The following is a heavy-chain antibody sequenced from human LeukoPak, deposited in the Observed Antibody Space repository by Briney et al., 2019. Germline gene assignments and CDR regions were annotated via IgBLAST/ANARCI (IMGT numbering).Heavy chain of an antibody. V-gene: IGHV3-53*01. CDR2: IYISGTT. CDR3: AGLTGGDWYFHL. CDR1: GFTVSNNY. Sequence: GGSLRLSCAASGFTVSNNYMGWVRQAPGKGLEWVSLIYISGTTKYADSVKGRFAISRDNSRDTLYLQMNSLTAEDTAVYYCAGLTGGDWYFHLWGRGTLVTVSS. J-gene: IGHJ2*01. D-gene: IGHD3-9*01.